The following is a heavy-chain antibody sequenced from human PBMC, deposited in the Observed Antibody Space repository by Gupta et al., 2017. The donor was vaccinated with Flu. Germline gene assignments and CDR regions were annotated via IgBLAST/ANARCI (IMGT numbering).Heavy chain of an antibody. CDR2: IYYSGNT. V-gene: IGHV4-39*01. Sequence: QLPLQESGPGLVKPSETLSLTCIVSGGSINRNPYYWGWIRPPPGKGLEWIGSIYYSGNTFYNPSLKSRVTISVDTAKNQFSLKLSSVTAADTSVYYCAIHVVGYCSGGTCYDENDYCGQGPLVTVSS. D-gene: IGHD2-15*01. CDR1: GGSINRNPYY. CDR3: AIHVVGYCSGGTCYDENDY. J-gene: IGHJ4*02.